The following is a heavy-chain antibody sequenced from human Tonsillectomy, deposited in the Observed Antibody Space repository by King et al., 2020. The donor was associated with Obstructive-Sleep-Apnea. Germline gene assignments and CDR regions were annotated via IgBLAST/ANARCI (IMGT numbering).Heavy chain of an antibody. D-gene: IGHD3-22*01. Sequence: VQLQQSGPGLVMPSQTLSLTCAISGDSVSNNTAVWNWIRQSPSRGLEWLGRTYYRSKWFNEYAESVKSRITINPDTSKNQFSLQLNSVTPGDTAVYYCAGARSYYYTWGQGTLVTVSS. V-gene: IGHV6-1*01. J-gene: IGHJ5*02. CDR1: GDSVSNNTAV. CDR2: TYYRSKWFN. CDR3: AGARSYYYT.